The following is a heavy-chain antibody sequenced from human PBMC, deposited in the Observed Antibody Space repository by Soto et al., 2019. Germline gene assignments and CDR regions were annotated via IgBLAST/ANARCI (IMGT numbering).Heavy chain of an antibody. CDR3: AKVDVGYYDSSGYYDY. Sequence: GGSLRLSCAASGFTFSSYGMHWVRQAPGKGLEWVAVISYDGSNKYYADSVKGRFTISRDNSKNTLYLQMNSLRAEDTAVYYCAKVDVGYYDSSGYYDYWGQGTLVTVSS. J-gene: IGHJ4*02. D-gene: IGHD3-22*01. CDR1: GFTFSSYG. V-gene: IGHV3-30*18. CDR2: ISYDGSNK.